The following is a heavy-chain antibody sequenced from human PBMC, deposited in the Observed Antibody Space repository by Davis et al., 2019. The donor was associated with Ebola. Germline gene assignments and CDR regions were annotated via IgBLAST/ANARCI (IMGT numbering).Heavy chain of an antibody. CDR3: ARGSLRGTAMVNNYYYGMDV. CDR2: IIPIFGTA. Sequence: SVKVSCKASGGTFSSYAISWVRQAPGQGLEWMGGIIPIFGTANYAQKFQGRVTITADKSTSTAYMELSSLRSEDTAVYYCARGSLRGTAMVNNYYYGMDVWGQGTTVTVSS. J-gene: IGHJ6*02. CDR1: GGTFSSYA. D-gene: IGHD5-18*01. V-gene: IGHV1-69*06.